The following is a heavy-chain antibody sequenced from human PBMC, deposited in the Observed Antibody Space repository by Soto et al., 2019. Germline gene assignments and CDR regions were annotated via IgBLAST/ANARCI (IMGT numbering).Heavy chain of an antibody. Sequence: GASVKVSCKASGYTFTGYYMHWVRQAPGQGLEWMGWINPNSGGTNYAQKIQGWVTMTRDTSISTAYMELSRLRSDDTAVYYCARDLGDGYNYGMDVWGQGTTVTVSS. J-gene: IGHJ6*02. CDR2: INPNSGGT. V-gene: IGHV1-2*04. CDR1: GYTFTGYY. D-gene: IGHD1-26*01. CDR3: ARDLGDGYNYGMDV.